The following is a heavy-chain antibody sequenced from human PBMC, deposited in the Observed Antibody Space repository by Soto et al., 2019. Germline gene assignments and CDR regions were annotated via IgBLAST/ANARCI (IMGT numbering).Heavy chain of an antibody. CDR1: GYSFNSYA. Sequence: VASVKVSCKASGYSFNSYALHWVRQAPGQRLEWMGWINTGNGNTKYSQKFQGRVTITWDTSASTAYMELSSLKSEDTAVYYCARDRLGHYYYYGMDVWGQGTTVTVSS. V-gene: IGHV1-3*04. CDR3: ARDRLGHYYYYGMDV. CDR2: INTGNGNT. J-gene: IGHJ6*02. D-gene: IGHD1-26*01.